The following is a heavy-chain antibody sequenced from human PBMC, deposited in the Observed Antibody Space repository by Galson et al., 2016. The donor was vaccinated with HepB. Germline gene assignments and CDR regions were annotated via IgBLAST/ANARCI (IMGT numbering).Heavy chain of an antibody. V-gene: IGHV4-31*03. J-gene: IGHJ4*02. CDR3: ARQDLLSGYSTFDY. Sequence: TLSLTCTVSGGSISSGGHYWSWIRQHPGKGLEWIAYIHYSGTTDYNPSLKSRVSISIDTSKNQFSLKLTSVTAADTAVYYCARQDLLSGYSTFDYWGQGTLVTVSS. D-gene: IGHD3-9*01. CDR1: GGSISSGGHY. CDR2: IHYSGTT.